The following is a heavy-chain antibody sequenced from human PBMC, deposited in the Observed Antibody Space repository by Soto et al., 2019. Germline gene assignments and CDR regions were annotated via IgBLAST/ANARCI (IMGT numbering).Heavy chain of an antibody. CDR1: GGTFSSYT. V-gene: IGHV1-69*02. D-gene: IGHD4-17*01. CDR2: IIPILGIA. J-gene: IGHJ4*02. Sequence: QVQLVQSGAEVKKPGSSVKVSCKASGGTFSSYTISWVRQAPGQGLEWMGRIIPILGIANYAQKFQGRVTIPAEKSTSTAYMELSSLRCKDTAVYYCARHYGDYNGGYWGQGTLVTVSS. CDR3: ARHYGDYNGGY.